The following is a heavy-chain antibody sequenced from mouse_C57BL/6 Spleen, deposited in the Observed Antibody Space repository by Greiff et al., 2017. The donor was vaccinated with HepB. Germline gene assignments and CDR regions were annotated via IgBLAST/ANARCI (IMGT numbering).Heavy chain of an antibody. D-gene: IGHD4-1*01. CDR1: GYSITSGYY. J-gene: IGHJ2*01. V-gene: IGHV3-6*01. Sequence: VQLKESGPGLVKPSQSLSLTCSVTGYSITSGYYWNWIRQFPGNKLEWMGYISYDGSNNYNPSLKNRISITRDTSKNQFFLKLNSVTTEDTATYYCAREDWDNYFDYWGQGTTLTVSS. CDR2: ISYDGSN. CDR3: AREDWDNYFDY.